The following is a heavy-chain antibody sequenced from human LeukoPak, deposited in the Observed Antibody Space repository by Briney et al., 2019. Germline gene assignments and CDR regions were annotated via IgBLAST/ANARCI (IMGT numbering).Heavy chain of an antibody. V-gene: IGHV3-33*01. Sequence: RAGGSLRLSCAASGFTFSSYGMHWVRQAPGKGLEWVAVIWYDGSNKYYADSVKGRFTISRDNSKNTLYLQMNSLRAEDTAVYYCARSGYYDSSGYLSYWGQGTLVTVSS. CDR1: GFTFSSYG. D-gene: IGHD3-22*01. J-gene: IGHJ4*02. CDR2: IWYDGSNK. CDR3: ARSGYYDSSGYLSY.